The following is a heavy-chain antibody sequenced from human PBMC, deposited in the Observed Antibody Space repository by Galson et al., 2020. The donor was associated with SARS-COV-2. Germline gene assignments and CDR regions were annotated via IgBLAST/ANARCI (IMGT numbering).Heavy chain of an antibody. CDR3: ARGFDY. CDR2: IYYSGST. CDR1: GGSINSYY. J-gene: IGHJ4*02. V-gene: IGHV4-59*01. Sequence: SETLSLTCTVSGGSINSYYWSWIRQPPGKGLEWIGYIYYSGSTNYNPSLKSRVTISVDTSKNQYSLKLSSVTAADTAVYYCARGFDYWGQGTLVTVSS.